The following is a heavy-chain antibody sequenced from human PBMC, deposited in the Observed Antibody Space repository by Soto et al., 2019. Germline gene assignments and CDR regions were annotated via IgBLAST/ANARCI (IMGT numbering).Heavy chain of an antibody. CDR3: ARDGYDGSGSPYPAY. CDR1: GGSMSEYF. J-gene: IGHJ4*02. CDR2: IYYLGST. V-gene: IGHV4-59*01. D-gene: IGHD3-10*01. Sequence: PVETLSLTCGVSGGSMSEYFWSWIRQSPGKGLAWIGYIYYLGSTDYNPSLKSRVTISVDTSKRQFSLRLTSVTAADTAVYYCARDGYDGSGSPYPAYWGPGTQVTVSS.